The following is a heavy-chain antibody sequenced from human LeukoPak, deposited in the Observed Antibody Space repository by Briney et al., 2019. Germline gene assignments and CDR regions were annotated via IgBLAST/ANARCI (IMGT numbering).Heavy chain of an antibody. Sequence: GGSLRLSCAASGFTFDDYAMHWVRQAPGKGLEWVSGISWNSGSIGYADSVKGRFTISRDNAKNSLYLQMNSLRAEDTALYYCAKDISYSGYDSGWFDPWGQGTLVTVSS. CDR2: ISWNSGSI. CDR3: AKDISYSGYDSGWFDP. J-gene: IGHJ5*02. D-gene: IGHD5-12*01. V-gene: IGHV3-9*01. CDR1: GFTFDDYA.